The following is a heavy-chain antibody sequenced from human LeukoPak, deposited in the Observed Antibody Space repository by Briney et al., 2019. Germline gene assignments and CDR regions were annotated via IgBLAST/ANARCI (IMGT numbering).Heavy chain of an antibody. CDR1: GGSISSSSYY. V-gene: IGHV4-39*07. J-gene: IGHJ6*03. CDR2: IYYSGST. Sequence: SETLSLTCTVSGGSISSSSYYWGWIRQPPGKGLEWIGSIYYSGSTYYNPSLKSRVTMSVDTSKNQFSLKLSSVTAADTAVYYCTRDGWSPWFGEPPYYMDVWGKGTTVTISS. CDR3: TRDGWSPWFGEPPYYMDV. D-gene: IGHD3-10*01.